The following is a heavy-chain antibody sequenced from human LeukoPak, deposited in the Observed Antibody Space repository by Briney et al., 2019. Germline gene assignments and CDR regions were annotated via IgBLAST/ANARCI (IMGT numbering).Heavy chain of an antibody. CDR2: INPNSGGT. J-gene: IGHJ5*02. D-gene: IGHD3-10*01. CDR3: ARRGVDYYGSGSLHNWFDP. CDR1: GYTFTGYY. Sequence: ASVKVSCKASGYTFTGYYMHWVRQAPEQGLEWMGWINPNSGGTNYAQKFQGRVTMTRDTSISTAYMELSRLRSDDTAVYYCARRGVDYYGSGSLHNWFDPWGQGTLVTVSS. V-gene: IGHV1-2*02.